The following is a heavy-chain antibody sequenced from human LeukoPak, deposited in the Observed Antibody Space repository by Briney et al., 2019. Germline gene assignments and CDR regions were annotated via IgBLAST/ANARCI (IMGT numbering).Heavy chain of an antibody. V-gene: IGHV4-39*07. CDR1: SGSIISSSYF. J-gene: IGHJ4*02. CDR3: AAFYYGSGSYYLLDY. D-gene: IGHD3-10*01. Sequence: SETLSLTCTVCSGSIISSSYFWRSLRQPPGKGLERIGGIYYSGINYRNPSLLSRVTMSVDTSKNQFSLKLSSLTAADTAVYYCAAFYYGSGSYYLLDYWGQGTLVTVSS. CDR2: IYYSGIN.